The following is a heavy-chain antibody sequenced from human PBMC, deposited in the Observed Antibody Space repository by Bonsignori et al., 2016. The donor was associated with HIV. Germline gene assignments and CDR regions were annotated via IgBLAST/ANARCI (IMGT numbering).Heavy chain of an antibody. CDR2: ISSSSNYR. CDR3: AIEGVFGELSFDP. Sequence: GGSLRLSCVASGITFSRYNMNWVRQAPGKGLEWVSSISSSSNYRYYADSVKGRFTISRDNAKNSLYLQMNSLRDEDTAVYYCAIEGVFGELSFDPWGQGTLVTVSS. V-gene: IGHV3-21*01. D-gene: IGHD3-10*02. J-gene: IGHJ5*02. CDR1: GITFSRYN.